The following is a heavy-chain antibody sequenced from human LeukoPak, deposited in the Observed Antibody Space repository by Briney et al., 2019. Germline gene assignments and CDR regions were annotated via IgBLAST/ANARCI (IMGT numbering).Heavy chain of an antibody. CDR1: GGSISSSSYY. CDR3: ARYSRGWVFFAP. Sequence: SETLSLTCTVSGGSISSSSYYWGWIRQPPGKGLEWIGSIYYSGDTYYNPSLKSRVTISIDTSKNQFSLKLSSVTAADTAVYHCARYSRGWVFFAPGDQETLLTVPS. J-gene: IGHJ5*02. CDR2: IYYSGDT. D-gene: IGHD6-19*01. V-gene: IGHV4-39*07.